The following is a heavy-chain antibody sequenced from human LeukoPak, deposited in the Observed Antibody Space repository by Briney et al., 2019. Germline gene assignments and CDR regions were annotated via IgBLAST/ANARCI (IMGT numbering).Heavy chain of an antibody. Sequence: PSETLSLTCAVYGGSFSGYYWSWIRQPPGKGLEWIGEINHSGSTNYNPSLKSRVTISVDTSKNQFSLKLSSVTAADTAVYYCARGLRGVVVTAMMCYYYYYMDVWGKGTTVTVSS. CDR1: GGSFSGYY. J-gene: IGHJ6*03. D-gene: IGHD2-21*02. V-gene: IGHV4-34*01. CDR2: INHSGST. CDR3: ARGLRGVVVTAMMCYYYYYMDV.